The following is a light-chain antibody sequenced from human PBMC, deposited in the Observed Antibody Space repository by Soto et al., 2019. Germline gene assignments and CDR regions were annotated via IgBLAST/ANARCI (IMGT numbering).Light chain of an antibody. CDR3: EQYAPLNP. Sequence: EIVFSHSLATLSLPPGEGATLSCRASQSVSSYLAWYQQKPGQAPRLLIYGASKRAIGIPDRFSGSGSGTDFTLTCSCLEPEDFAVYYCEQYAPLNPFCQGTRLEV. V-gene: IGKV3-11*01. CDR1: QSVSSY. CDR2: GAS. J-gene: IGKJ5*01.